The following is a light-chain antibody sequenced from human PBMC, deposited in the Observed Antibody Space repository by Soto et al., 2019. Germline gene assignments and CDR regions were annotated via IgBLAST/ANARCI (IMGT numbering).Light chain of an antibody. CDR3: CSYAGSYTFDV. J-gene: IGLJ1*01. V-gene: IGLV2-11*01. CDR2: DVT. CDR1: SSDVGGYNY. Sequence: QSALTQPRSVSGSPGQSVTISCTGTSSDVGGYNYVSWYQQHPGKAPTLMIYDVTKRPSGVPGRFSCSKSGNTASLTISGLQAEDEADYYCCSYAGSYTFDVFGTGTKLTVL.